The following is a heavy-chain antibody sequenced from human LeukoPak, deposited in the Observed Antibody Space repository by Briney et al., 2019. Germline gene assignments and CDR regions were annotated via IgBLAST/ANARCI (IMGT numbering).Heavy chain of an antibody. CDR3: ASLGDSTV. Sequence: PSETLSLTCAVYGGSFSGYYWSWIRQPPGKGLEWIGEINHSGSTNYNPSLKSRVTISVDTSKNQFSLKLSSVTAADTAVYYCASLGDSTVWGQGTTVTVSS. CDR2: INHSGST. J-gene: IGHJ6*02. V-gene: IGHV4-34*01. D-gene: IGHD4-17*01. CDR1: GGSFSGYY.